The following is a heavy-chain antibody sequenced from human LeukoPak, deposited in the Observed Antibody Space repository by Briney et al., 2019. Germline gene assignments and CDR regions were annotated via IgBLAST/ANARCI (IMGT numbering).Heavy chain of an antibody. V-gene: IGHV3-23*01. D-gene: IGHD3-10*01. CDR3: AKTAQYYYGSGSYYPFDY. Sequence: GGSLRLSCAASGFTFSSYAMSWVRQAPGKGLEWVSAISGSGGSTYYADSVKGRFTISRDNSKNTLYLQMNSLRAEDTAVYYCAKTAQYYYGSGSYYPFDYWGQGTLVTVSS. CDR1: GFTFSSYA. CDR2: ISGSGGST. J-gene: IGHJ4*02.